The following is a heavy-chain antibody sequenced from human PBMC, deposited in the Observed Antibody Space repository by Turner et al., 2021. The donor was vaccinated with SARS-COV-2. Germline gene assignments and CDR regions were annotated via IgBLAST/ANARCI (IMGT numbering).Heavy chain of an antibody. CDR3: AREDDFWSGYHHYGMDV. D-gene: IGHD3-3*01. Sequence: VQLVESGGGLVKPGGSLRLSCAASGFTFSTYSMNGVRQAPGKWREWVSSISSSRIYIDYADAGKGRFTISRDNAKNSLYLQMNSLRAEDTAVYYCAREDDFWSGYHHYGMDVWGQGTTVTVSS. CDR1: GFTFSTYS. CDR2: ISSSRIYI. J-gene: IGHJ6*02. V-gene: IGHV3-21*01.